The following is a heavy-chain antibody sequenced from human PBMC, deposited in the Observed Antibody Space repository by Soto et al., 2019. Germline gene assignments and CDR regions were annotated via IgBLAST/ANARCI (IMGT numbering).Heavy chain of an antibody. Sequence: KPSETLSLTCTVSGGSIANNNYFWGWVRQPPGKGLEWIGSAAYSGGTYKNPSLKSRVTVSVDTSKNQFSLKSTSVTAADTAVYYCAKVVVGATSHSDFDSWGQGTLVTVSS. CDR3: AKVVVGATSHSDFDS. CDR2: AAYSGGT. CDR1: GGSIANNNYF. J-gene: IGHJ4*02. V-gene: IGHV4-39*01. D-gene: IGHD2-15*01.